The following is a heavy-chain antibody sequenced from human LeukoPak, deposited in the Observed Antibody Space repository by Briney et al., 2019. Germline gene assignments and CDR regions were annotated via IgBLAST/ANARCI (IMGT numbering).Heavy chain of an antibody. D-gene: IGHD3-22*01. V-gene: IGHV4-4*09. CDR1: GGSISSYY. Sequence: SETLSLTCTVSGGSISSYYWTWIRQPPGKGLEWIGYIHTSGSNYNPSLKSRVTISIDTSKNQFSLRLTSVTAADTAMYDCARRSSDYYFDYWGQGTLVTVSS. CDR2: IHTSGS. J-gene: IGHJ4*02. CDR3: ARRSSDYYFDY.